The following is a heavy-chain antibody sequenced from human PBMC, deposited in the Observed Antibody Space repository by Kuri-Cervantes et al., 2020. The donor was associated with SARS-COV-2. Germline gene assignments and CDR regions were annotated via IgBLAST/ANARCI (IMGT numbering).Heavy chain of an antibody. V-gene: IGHV3-21*01. Sequence: GGSLRLSCAASGFSFSAYGMNWVRQVPGKGLEWVSSISRSSSYIYYAESVKGRFTISRDNAKKSLYLQMNSLRAEDTAVYYCARDPLVFDWLSLFDYWGQGTLVTVSS. CDR2: ISRSSSYI. D-gene: IGHD3-9*01. J-gene: IGHJ4*02. CDR1: GFSFSAYG. CDR3: ARDPLVFDWLSLFDY.